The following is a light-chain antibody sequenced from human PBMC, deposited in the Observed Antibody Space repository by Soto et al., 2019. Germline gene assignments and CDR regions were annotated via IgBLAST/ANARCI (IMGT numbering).Light chain of an antibody. CDR1: QIITSW. V-gene: IGKV1-5*01. J-gene: IGKJ1*01. CDR2: DAS. CDR3: QQYNSYWT. Sequence: DIQMTQSPSILSASVGDSVTITCRASQIITSWLAWYQQKPGKAPKLLIYDASSLESGVPSRFSGSGSGTEFTLTISSLQPDDFATYYCQQYNSYWTFGQGTKVDIK.